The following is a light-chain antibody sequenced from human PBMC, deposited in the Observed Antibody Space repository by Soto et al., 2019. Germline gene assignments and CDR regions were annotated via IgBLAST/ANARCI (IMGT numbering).Light chain of an antibody. Sequence: DIQMTQSPSSLSASVGDRVTITCRASQSISSYLNWYQQKPGKAPKLLIYAASSLQSGVPSRFSGSGSGTDFTLTISSLQPEDFATYYCKQSSRTPRTFGQGTKLEIK. CDR1: QSISSY. V-gene: IGKV1-39*01. CDR2: AAS. CDR3: KQSSRTPRT. J-gene: IGKJ2*01.